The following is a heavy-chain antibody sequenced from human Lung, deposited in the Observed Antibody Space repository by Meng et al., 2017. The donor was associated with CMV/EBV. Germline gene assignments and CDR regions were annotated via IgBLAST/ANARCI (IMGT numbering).Heavy chain of an antibody. Sequence: GESXKISCAASGFSVTTNDINWVRQAPGKGLEWVSITFRAGNTYYTDSVKGRFTVSRDNSKNTLYLQMDSLRVEDTAVYYCASFTRQLQVVGAIYWYADLWGRGXLVTVSS. CDR2: TFRAGNT. CDR3: ASFTRQLQVVGAIYWYADL. J-gene: IGHJ2*01. D-gene: IGHD2-15*01. V-gene: IGHV3-66*02. CDR1: GFSVTTND.